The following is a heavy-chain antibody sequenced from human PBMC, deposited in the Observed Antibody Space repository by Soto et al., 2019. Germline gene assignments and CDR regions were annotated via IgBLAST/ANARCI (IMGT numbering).Heavy chain of an antibody. Sequence: PSETLSLTCTVSGGSISTNYWSWIRQPPGKGLEWIGYIYYTGSTNYNPSLRSRVTISLDTSKNQFSLRLSSVTATDAAVYYCATTPRGFGVNWFDPWGQGTLVTVSS. CDR2: IYYTGST. D-gene: IGHD3-10*01. J-gene: IGHJ5*02. CDR3: ATTPRGFGVNWFDP. V-gene: IGHV4-59*08. CDR1: GGSISTNY.